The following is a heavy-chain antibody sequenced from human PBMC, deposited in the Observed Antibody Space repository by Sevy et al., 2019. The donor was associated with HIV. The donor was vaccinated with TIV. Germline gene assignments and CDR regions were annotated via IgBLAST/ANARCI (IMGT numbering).Heavy chain of an antibody. J-gene: IGHJ3*02. CDR2: ISYDARSE. Sequence: GGSLRLSCAASGLTFSSYAMHWVRQGPGKGLEWVAVISYDARSEEYADSVKGRFTISIDNSKNTLYLQMNSLRAEDTAVYYCARLPPERAFDIWGQGTMVTVSS. CDR1: GLTFSSYA. V-gene: IGHV3-30*04. CDR3: ARLPPERAFDI.